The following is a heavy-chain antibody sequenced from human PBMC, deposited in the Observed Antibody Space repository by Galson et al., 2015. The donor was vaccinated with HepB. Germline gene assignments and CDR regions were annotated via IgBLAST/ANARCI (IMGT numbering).Heavy chain of an antibody. V-gene: IGHV3-33*01. D-gene: IGHD3-10*01. CDR1: GFTLSSYG. CDR3: ARDSRQYGSGSYFVSLYYYYGMDV. J-gene: IGHJ6*02. Sequence: SLRLSCAASGFTLSSYGMHWVRQAPGEGLEWVAVTWHDGSNKYYGDSVKGRFTISRDNSKNTLYLQMSSLRDEDTAVYYCARDSRQYGSGSYFVSLYYYYGMDVWGQGTTVTVSS. CDR2: TWHDGSNK.